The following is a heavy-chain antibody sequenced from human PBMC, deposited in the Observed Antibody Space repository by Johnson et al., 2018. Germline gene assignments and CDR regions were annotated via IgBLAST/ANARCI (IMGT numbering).Heavy chain of an antibody. CDR1: GYTFTSYD. CDR2: MNPNSGNT. Sequence: QVQLVESGAEVKKPGASVKVSCKASGYTFTSYDINWVRQATGQGLEWMGWMNPNSGNTGYAQKFQGRVTKTRNTSISTAYMELSSLRSEDTAVYYCARVGDTAMVYYYYYYYRDVWGKGTTVTVSS. D-gene: IGHD5-18*01. V-gene: IGHV1-8*01. J-gene: IGHJ6*03. CDR3: ARVGDTAMVYYYYYYYRDV.